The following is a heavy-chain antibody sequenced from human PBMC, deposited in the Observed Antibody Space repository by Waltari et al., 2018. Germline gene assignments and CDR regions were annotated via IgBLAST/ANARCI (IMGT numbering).Heavy chain of an antibody. D-gene: IGHD3-22*01. CDR2: INPNSGGT. V-gene: IGHV1-2*02. CDR3: ARDPPGDSSGYTFDY. J-gene: IGHJ4*02. Sequence: QVQLVQSGAEVKKPGASVKVSCKASGYTFTGYYMHWVRQAPGQGLEWMGWINPNSGGTNYAQKFQGRVTMTRDTSISTAYMELSRLRSDDTAVYYCARDPPGDSSGYTFDYWGQGTLVTVSS. CDR1: GYTFTGYY.